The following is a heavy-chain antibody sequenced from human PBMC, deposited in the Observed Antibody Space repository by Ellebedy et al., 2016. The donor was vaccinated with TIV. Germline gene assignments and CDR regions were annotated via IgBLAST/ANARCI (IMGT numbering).Heavy chain of an antibody. Sequence: AASVKVSCKASGGTFSNYAISWVRQAPGQGLEWMGGIMPIFGAADYAQKFQGRVMITADESTSTAYMELTSLRPEDTAVYYCARDQRTAPGLLGYWGQGTLVTVSS. CDR2: IMPIFGAA. CDR1: GGTFSNYA. J-gene: IGHJ4*02. V-gene: IGHV1-69*13. CDR3: ARDQRTAPGLLGY. D-gene: IGHD6-13*01.